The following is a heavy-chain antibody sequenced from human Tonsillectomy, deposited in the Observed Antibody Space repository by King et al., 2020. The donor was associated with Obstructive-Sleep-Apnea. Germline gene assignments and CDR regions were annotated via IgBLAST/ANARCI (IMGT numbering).Heavy chain of an antibody. J-gene: IGHJ6*02. CDR1: GFTFSSYW. D-gene: IGHD3-22*01. Sequence: EQLVQSGGGLVQPGGSLRLSCAASGFTFSSYWMHWVRQAPGKGLVWVSRINSDGSSTSYADSVKGRFTISRDNAKNTLYLQMNSLRAEDTAVYYCARDRYYDTSGYYYVYYYYYYGMDVWGQGTTVTVSS. CDR2: INSDGSST. V-gene: IGHV3-74*01. CDR3: ARDRYYDTSGYYYVYYYYYYGMDV.